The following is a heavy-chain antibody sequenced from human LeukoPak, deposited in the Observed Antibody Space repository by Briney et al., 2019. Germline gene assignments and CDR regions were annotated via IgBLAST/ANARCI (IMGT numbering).Heavy chain of an antibody. D-gene: IGHD3-16*01. CDR1: GYTFTSYD. J-gene: IGHJ4*02. CDR3: ARVRGTSTMENYFDY. V-gene: IGHV1-8*01. CDR2: MNPNSGNT. Sequence: ASVKVSCKASGYTFTSYDINWVRQDTGQGLEWMGWMNPNSGNTGYAQKFQGRVTMTRNTSISTAYMELSSLRSEDTAVYYCARVRGTSTMENYFDYWGQGTLVTVSS.